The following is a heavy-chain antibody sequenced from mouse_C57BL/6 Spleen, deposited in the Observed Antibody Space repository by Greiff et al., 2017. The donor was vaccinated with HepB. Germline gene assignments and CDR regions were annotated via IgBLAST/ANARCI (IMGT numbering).Heavy chain of an antibody. Sequence: EVQLQQSGPELVKPGASVKISCKASGYTFTDYYMNWVKQSHGKSLEWIGDINPNNGGTSYNQKFKGKATLTVDKSSSTAYMELRSLTSEASAVYCCARRGVTSHYWGQGTTLTVSS. J-gene: IGHJ2*01. CDR2: INPNNGGT. D-gene: IGHD2-2*01. V-gene: IGHV1-26*01. CDR3: ARRGVTSHY. CDR1: GYTFTDYY.